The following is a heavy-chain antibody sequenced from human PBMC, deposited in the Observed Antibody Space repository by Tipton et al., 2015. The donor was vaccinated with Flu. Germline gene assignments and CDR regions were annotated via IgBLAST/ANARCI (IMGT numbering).Heavy chain of an antibody. J-gene: IGHJ6*02. V-gene: IGHV3-23*01. CDR2: ISGGDPRT. CDR3: AKTISGSYLDV. CDR1: GFTFNTYG. Sequence: SLRLSCAASGFTFNTYGLSWFRQAPGKGLEWVAVISGGDPRTYYADAVKGRFTISRDNSKNTVYLQMNRLRVEDTAKYYCAKTISGSYLDVWGQGTTVTVSS. D-gene: IGHD1-26*01.